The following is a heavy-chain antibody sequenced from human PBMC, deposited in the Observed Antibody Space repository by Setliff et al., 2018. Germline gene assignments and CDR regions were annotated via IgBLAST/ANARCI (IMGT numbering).Heavy chain of an antibody. D-gene: IGHD6-19*01. CDR3: ARRPIALAGYRKGAFDI. CDR2: VSTYNGDT. V-gene: IGHV1-18*01. J-gene: IGHJ3*02. Sequence: ASVKVSCKASGNSFSSFSITWVRQAPGQGLEWMGWVSTYNGDTKYAQDFRGRVTMTTDMSTSTVYMELRTLRSDDTAVYFCARRPIALAGYRKGAFDIWGQGTMVTVSS. CDR1: GNSFSSFS.